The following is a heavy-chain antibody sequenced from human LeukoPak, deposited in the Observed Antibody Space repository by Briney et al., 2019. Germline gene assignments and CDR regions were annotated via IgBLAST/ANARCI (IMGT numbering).Heavy chain of an antibody. CDR2: IKQDGSEK. Sequence: GGSLRLSCAASGFTFSSYWMSWVRQAPGKGLEWVANIKQDGSEKYYVDSVKGRFTISRDNAKNSLYLQMNSLRAEDTAVYYCASEWEPPLGWAFDIWGQGTMVTVSS. V-gene: IGHV3-7*01. J-gene: IGHJ3*02. D-gene: IGHD1-26*01. CDR1: GFTFSSYW. CDR3: ASEWEPPLGWAFDI.